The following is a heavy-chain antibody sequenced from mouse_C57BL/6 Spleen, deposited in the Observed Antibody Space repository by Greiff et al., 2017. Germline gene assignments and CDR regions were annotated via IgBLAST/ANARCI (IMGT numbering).Heavy chain of an antibody. CDR2: IYPGDGDT. J-gene: IGHJ2*01. V-gene: IGHV1-82*01. CDR3: ARGLRLPFDY. D-gene: IGHD3-2*02. CDR1: GYAFSSSW. Sequence: QVQLQQSGPELVKPGASVKISCKASGYAFSSSWMNWVKQRPGKGLEWIGRIYPGDGDTNYNGKFKGNATPTADKSSSTAYMQLSSLTSEDSAVYVCARGLRLPFDYWGQGTTLTVSS.